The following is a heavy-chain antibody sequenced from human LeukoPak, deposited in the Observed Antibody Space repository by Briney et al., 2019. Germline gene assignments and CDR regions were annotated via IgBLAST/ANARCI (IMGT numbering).Heavy chain of an antibody. CDR1: GFTFGDYA. CDR3: TRAEELWFGELLFDY. J-gene: IGHJ4*02. V-gene: IGHV3-49*04. CDR2: IRSKAYGGTT. D-gene: IGHD3-10*01. Sequence: GGSLRLSCPASGFTFGDYAMSWVRQAPGKGLEWVGFIRSKAYGGTTEYAAAVKGRFTIPRDDSKSIAYLKMKSLNTADTAVSYCTRAEELWFGELLFDYWGQGTLVTVSS.